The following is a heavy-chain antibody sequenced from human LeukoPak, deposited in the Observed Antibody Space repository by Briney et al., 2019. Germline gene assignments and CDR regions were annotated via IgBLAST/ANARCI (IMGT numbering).Heavy chain of an antibody. V-gene: IGHV3-53*01. D-gene: IGHD3-10*01. CDR2: IYSGGRT. CDR1: GFTVSSNY. J-gene: IGHJ4*02. CDR3: AGSPGSYYFDY. Sequence: GGSLGLSCAASGFTVSSNYMSWVRQAPGKGLEWVSVIYSGGRTYYADSVKGRFTISRDNSKNTLYLQMNSLRAEDTAVYYCAGSPGSYYFDYWGQGTLVTVSS.